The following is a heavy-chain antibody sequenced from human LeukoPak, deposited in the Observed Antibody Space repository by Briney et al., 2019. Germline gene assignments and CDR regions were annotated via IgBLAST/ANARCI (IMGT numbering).Heavy chain of an antibody. V-gene: IGHV1-18*01. CDR1: GYTFTSYG. D-gene: IGHD3-22*01. CDR3: ARHPGVEYYYDSSGFYY. CDR2: ISAYNGNT. Sequence: ASVKVSCKASGYTFTSYGMGGVRQAPGQGLEWMGWISAYNGNTNYAQKLQGRVTTTTDTSTSTAYMELRSLRSDDTAVYYCARHPGVEYYYDSSGFYYWGQGTLVTVSS. J-gene: IGHJ4*02.